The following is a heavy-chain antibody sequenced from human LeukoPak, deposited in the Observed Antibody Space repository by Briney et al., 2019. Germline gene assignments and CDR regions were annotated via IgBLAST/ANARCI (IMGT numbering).Heavy chain of an antibody. Sequence: PSETLSLTCTVSGGSISGSYWSWIRQSPGKTLEWVGYIYYSGSTNYNPSLKSRVTISIDTSKNQFFLKLTSVTAADTAVYYCSRVDDSSAFDPWGQGTLVTVSS. CDR2: IYYSGST. CDR1: GGSISGSY. J-gene: IGHJ5*02. V-gene: IGHV4-59*01. D-gene: IGHD3-22*01. CDR3: SRVDDSSAFDP.